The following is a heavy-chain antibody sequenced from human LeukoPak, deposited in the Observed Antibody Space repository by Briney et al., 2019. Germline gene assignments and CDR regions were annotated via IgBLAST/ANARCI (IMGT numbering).Heavy chain of an antibody. J-gene: IGHJ4*02. V-gene: IGHV3-23*01. CDR1: GFPFSSYA. Sequence: GGSLRLSCVASGFPFSSYAMGWVRQAPGKGLDWVSGISGSGGTTYYTDSVKGRFTISRDNSKNTLYLQVNRLRAEDTAVYYCAKDLHGEVRDYFDCWGQGSLVTVSS. CDR3: AKDLHGEVRDYFDC. CDR2: ISGSGGTT. D-gene: IGHD3-3*01.